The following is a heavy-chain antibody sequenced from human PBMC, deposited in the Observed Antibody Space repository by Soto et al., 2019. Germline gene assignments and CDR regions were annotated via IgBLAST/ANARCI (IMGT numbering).Heavy chain of an antibody. CDR1: GFSFSSSG. CDR2: ISGSGGST. V-gene: IGHV3-23*01. CDR3: ANSLGYYDSSGYYFDY. Sequence: GGSLRLSCAASGFSFSSSGMHWVRQAPGKGLEWVSAISGSGGSTYYADSVKGRFTISRDNSKNTLYLQMNSLRAEDTAVYYCANSLGYYDSSGYYFDYWGQGTLVTVSS. J-gene: IGHJ4*02. D-gene: IGHD3-22*01.